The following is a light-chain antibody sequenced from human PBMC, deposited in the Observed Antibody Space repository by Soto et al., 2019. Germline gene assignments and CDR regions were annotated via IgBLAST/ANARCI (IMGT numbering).Light chain of an antibody. J-gene: IGKJ4*01. Sequence: IVMTQYHATLSVSPGERATLSCRASQSVSSNLAWYQQKPGQAPRLLIYGASTRATGIPARFSGSGSGTEFTLTISSLQSEDFAVYYCQQYNNWPLTFGGGTKVDI. V-gene: IGKV3-15*01. CDR1: QSVSSN. CDR3: QQYNNWPLT. CDR2: GAS.